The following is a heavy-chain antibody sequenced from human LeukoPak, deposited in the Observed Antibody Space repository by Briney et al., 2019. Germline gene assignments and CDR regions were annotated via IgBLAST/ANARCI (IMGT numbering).Heavy chain of an antibody. V-gene: IGHV4-34*01. CDR2: INHSGST. D-gene: IGHD5-18*01. CDR1: GGSFSGYY. J-gene: IGHJ4*02. Sequence: PSETLSLTCAVYGGSFSGYYWSWIRQPPGKGLEWIGEINHSGSTNYNPSLKSRVTISVDTSKNQFSLKLSSVTAADTAVYYCARLVDTAMAPSFDYWGQGTLVTVPS. CDR3: ARLVDTAMAPSFDY.